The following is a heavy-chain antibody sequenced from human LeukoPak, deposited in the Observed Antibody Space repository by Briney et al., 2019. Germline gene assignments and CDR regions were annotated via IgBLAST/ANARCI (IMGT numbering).Heavy chain of an antibody. V-gene: IGHV1-24*01. CDR2: FDPEDGET. Sequence: ASVKVSCKVSEYTLTELSMHWVRQAPGQGLEWMGGFDPEDGETIYAQKFQGRVTMTEDTSTDTAYMELSSLRSEDTAVYYCATQSRDGYNYCDYWGQGTLVTVSS. D-gene: IGHD5-24*01. CDR1: EYTLTELS. CDR3: ATQSRDGYNYCDY. J-gene: IGHJ4*02.